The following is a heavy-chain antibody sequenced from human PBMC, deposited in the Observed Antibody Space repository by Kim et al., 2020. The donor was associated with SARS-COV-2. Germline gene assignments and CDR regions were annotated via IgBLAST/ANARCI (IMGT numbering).Heavy chain of an antibody. CDR1: GGSISSSSYY. V-gene: IGHV4-39*07. CDR2: IYYSGST. D-gene: IGHD3-10*01. CDR3: AREELGRDYGSGRDYYGMDV. J-gene: IGHJ6*02. Sequence: SETLSLTCTVSGGSISSSSYYWGWIRQPPGKGLEWIGSIYYSGSTYYNPSLKSRVTISVDTSKNQFSLKLSSVTAADTAVYYCAREELGRDYGSGRDYYGMDVWGQGTTVTVSS.